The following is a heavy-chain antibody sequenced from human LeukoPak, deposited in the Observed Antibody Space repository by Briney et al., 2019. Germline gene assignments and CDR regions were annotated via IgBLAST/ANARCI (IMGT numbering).Heavy chain of an antibody. Sequence: PPQTLSLTCTVSGGSISSGSYYWSWIRQPAGKGLEWIGRVFTSGSTTYNPSLQSRVTISLNTASNQFSLKLSSATAADTAVYYCARDNWNEVDYWGQGTLVTVSS. D-gene: IGHD1-20*01. J-gene: IGHJ4*02. CDR3: ARDNWNEVDY. CDR2: VFTSGST. CDR1: GGSISSGSYY. V-gene: IGHV4-61*02.